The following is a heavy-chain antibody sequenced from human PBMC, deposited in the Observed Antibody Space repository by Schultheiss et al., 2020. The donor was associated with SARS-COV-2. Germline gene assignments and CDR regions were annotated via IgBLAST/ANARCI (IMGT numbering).Heavy chain of an antibody. Sequence: SETLSLTCTVSGGSISSSSYYWGWIRQPPGKGLEWIGSIYYSGSTYYNPSLKSRVTISVDTSKNQFSLKLSSVTAADTAVYYCAREDGSSWPRLGYYGMDVWGQGTTVTVSS. V-gene: IGHV4-39*02. CDR3: AREDGSSWPRLGYYGMDV. D-gene: IGHD6-13*01. CDR2: IYYSGST. J-gene: IGHJ6*02. CDR1: GGSISSSSYY.